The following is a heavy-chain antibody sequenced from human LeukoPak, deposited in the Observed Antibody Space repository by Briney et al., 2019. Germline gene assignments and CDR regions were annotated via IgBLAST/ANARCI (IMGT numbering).Heavy chain of an antibody. CDR3: ARAVEAGSGWFDP. D-gene: IGHD6-19*01. V-gene: IGHV1-2*02. CDR2: INPNSGGT. J-gene: IGHJ5*02. CDR1: GYTFTGYY. Sequence: ASVKVSCKASGYTFTGYYMHWVRQAPGQGLGWMGWINPNSGGTNYAQKFQGRVTMTRDTSISTAYMELSRLRSDDTAVYYCARAVEAGSGWFDPWGQGTLVTVSS.